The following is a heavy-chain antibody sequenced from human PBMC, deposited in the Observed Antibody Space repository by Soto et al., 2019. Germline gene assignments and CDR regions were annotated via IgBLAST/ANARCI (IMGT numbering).Heavy chain of an antibody. CDR3: ARESPQLGYYYGMDV. Sequence: GASVKVSCKASGYTFTSYAMHWVRQAPGQRLEWMGWINAGNGNTKYSQKFQGRVTITRDTSASTAYMELSSLRSEDTAVYYCARESPQLGYYYGMDVWGQGTTVTVSS. CDR1: GYTFTSYA. V-gene: IGHV1-3*01. J-gene: IGHJ6*02. CDR2: INAGNGNT. D-gene: IGHD2-2*01.